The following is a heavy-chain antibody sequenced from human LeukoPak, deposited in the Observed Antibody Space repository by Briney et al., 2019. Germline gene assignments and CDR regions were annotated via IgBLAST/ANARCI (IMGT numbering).Heavy chain of an antibody. D-gene: IGHD1-26*01. Sequence: GGSLRLSCAASGFTFSSYAMHWVRQAPGKGLEWVAVISYDGSKKYYADSVKGRFTISRDNSKNTLYLQMNSLRAEDTAVYYCARVWELKFDYWGQGTLVTVSS. CDR2: ISYDGSKK. V-gene: IGHV3-30*04. CDR3: ARVWELKFDY. CDR1: GFTFSSYA. J-gene: IGHJ4*02.